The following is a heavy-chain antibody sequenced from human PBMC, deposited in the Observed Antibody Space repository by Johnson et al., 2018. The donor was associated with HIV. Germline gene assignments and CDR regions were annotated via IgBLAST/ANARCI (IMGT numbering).Heavy chain of an antibody. V-gene: IGHV3-66*01. CDR2: INSGGDT. D-gene: IGHD6-19*01. CDR1: RLPVSGYY. J-gene: IGHJ3*02. Sequence: VQLVESGGGLVQPGGSLRLSCAASRLPVSGYYMTWVRQGPGKGLEWVSVINSGGDTYYADSVTGRFTISRDNSKNTLYLQMNSLRVEDTAVYYCARVRYSSGWPIYAFDIWGQGTVVIVSS. CDR3: ARVRYSSGWPIYAFDI.